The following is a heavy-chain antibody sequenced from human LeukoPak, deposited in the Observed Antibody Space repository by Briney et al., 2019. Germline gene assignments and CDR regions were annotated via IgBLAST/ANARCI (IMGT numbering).Heavy chain of an antibody. D-gene: IGHD1-1*01. Sequence: SETLSLTCTVSGGSISSYYWSWIRQSPGKGLEWIGYIYYSGSTNYNPSLKSRVTILVDTSKNQFSLKLSSVTAADTAVYYCAISERAYDAFDIWGQGTMVTVSS. CDR2: IYYSGST. J-gene: IGHJ3*02. V-gene: IGHV4-59*08. CDR3: AISERAYDAFDI. CDR1: GGSISSYY.